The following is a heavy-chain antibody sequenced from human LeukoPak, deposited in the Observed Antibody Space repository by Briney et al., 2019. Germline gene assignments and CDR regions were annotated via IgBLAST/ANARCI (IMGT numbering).Heavy chain of an antibody. CDR3: TRGLRFGVPDY. Sequence: GGSLRLSCAASGFTFSSYGMHWVRQAPGKGLEWVSSISSSSSYIYYADSVKGRFTISRDNAKNSLYLQMNSLRAEDTAVYYCTRGLRFGVPDYWGQGTLVTVSS. V-gene: IGHV3-21*01. D-gene: IGHD3-10*01. J-gene: IGHJ4*02. CDR1: GFTFSSYG. CDR2: ISSSSSYI.